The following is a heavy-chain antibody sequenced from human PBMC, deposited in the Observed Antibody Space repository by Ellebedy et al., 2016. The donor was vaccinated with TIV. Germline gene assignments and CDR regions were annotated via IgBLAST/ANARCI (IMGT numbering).Heavy chain of an antibody. CDR3: ARDGPQLRQQLVRDLDY. J-gene: IGHJ4*02. CDR1: GFTFNSYW. Sequence: PGGSLRLSCAASGFTFNSYWMSWVRQAPGKGLEWVANIKQDGSEKYYVDSVKGRFTISRDNAKNSLYLQMNSLRAEDTAVYYCARDGPQLRQQLVRDLDYWGQGTLITVSS. CDR2: IKQDGSEK. D-gene: IGHD6-13*01. V-gene: IGHV3-7*03.